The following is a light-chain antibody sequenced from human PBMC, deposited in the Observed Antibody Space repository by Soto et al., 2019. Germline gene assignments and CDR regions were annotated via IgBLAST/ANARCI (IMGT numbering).Light chain of an antibody. CDR2: DVY. V-gene: IGLV2-14*01. Sequence: QSVLTQPASVSGSPGQSITISCAGTSSDVGRYTYVSWYQQHPGKAPKLIIYDVYNRPSGVSTRFSGSKSGNTASLTISGLQAEDEADYYCTSYTSPSTPYVFGGGTKLTVL. CDR3: TSYTSPSTPYV. J-gene: IGLJ1*01. CDR1: SSDVGRYTY.